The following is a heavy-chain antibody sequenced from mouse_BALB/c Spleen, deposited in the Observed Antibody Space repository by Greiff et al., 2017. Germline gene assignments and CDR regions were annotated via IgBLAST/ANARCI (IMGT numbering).Heavy chain of an antibody. J-gene: IGHJ1*01. CDR3: ARGGTVVATDWYFDV. CDR1: SYTFTDYA. Sequence: QVQLQQSGPELVRPGVSVKISCKGSSYTFTDYAMHWVKQSHAKSLEWIGVISTYYGNTNYNQKFKGKATMTVDKSSSTAYMELARLTSEDSAVYYCARGGTVVATDWYFDVWGAGTTVTVSS. V-gene: IGHV1S137*01. CDR2: ISTYYGNT. D-gene: IGHD1-1*01.